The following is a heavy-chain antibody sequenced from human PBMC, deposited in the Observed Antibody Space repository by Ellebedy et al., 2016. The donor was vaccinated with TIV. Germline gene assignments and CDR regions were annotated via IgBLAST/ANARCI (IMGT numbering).Heavy chain of an antibody. V-gene: IGHV3-7*01. J-gene: IGHJ5*01. D-gene: IGHD4-17*01. CDR2: IYQDGSEK. CDR3: ARRGSNGDYAVHVNSWFDS. CDR1: GFSFRSYW. Sequence: PGGSLRLSCAASGFSFRSYWMSWVRQAPGKGLEWVANIYQDGSEKYYVDSVEGRFTISRDNANNILYLQMKSLRAEDTAVYYCARRGSNGDYAVHVNSWFDSWGQGTPVTVAP.